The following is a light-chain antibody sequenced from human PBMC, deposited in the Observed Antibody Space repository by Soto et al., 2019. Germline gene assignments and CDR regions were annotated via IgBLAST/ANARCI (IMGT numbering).Light chain of an antibody. J-gene: IGKJ1*01. Sequence: DIQMTQSPSTLSASVGDRVTITCRASQIINGWLAWYQQKPGKAPKLLIYKASSLESGVPSRFSGSGSGTEFTLTISSLQTDDFATYYCQQYNHYSTFGQGTKVEVK. CDR3: QQYNHYST. CDR1: QIINGW. CDR2: KAS. V-gene: IGKV1-5*03.